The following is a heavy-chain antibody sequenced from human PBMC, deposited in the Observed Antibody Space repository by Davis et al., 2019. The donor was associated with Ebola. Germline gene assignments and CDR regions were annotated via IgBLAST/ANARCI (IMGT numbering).Heavy chain of an antibody. Sequence: PSETLSLTCTVSGGSISSGDYYWSWIRQPPGKGLEWIGYIYYSGSTYYNPSLKSRVTISLDKTKNQFSLRLTSVTAADTAVYYCARRYCGSVGCYRENDAFDIWGQGTMVTVSS. J-gene: IGHJ3*02. D-gene: IGHD2-21*01. V-gene: IGHV4-30-4*01. CDR2: IYYSGST. CDR3: ARRYCGSVGCYRENDAFDI. CDR1: GGSISSGDYY.